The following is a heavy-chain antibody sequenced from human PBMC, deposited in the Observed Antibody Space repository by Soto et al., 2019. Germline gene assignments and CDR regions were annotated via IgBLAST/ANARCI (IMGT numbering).Heavy chain of an antibody. J-gene: IGHJ4*02. CDR3: VLVYCTTTRCSPADY. Sequence: QVQLQQSGPGLVEPSQTLSLTCAISGDSVSSNTAAWNWIRQSPSRGLEWPGRTYYRSKWYNDYAVSVKSLIAINEDTSKNQFSLQLNSVTPEDTAVYYCVLVYCTTTRCSPADYWGQGTLVTVSS. CDR1: GDSVSSNTAA. CDR2: TYYRSKWYN. V-gene: IGHV6-1*01. D-gene: IGHD2-2*01.